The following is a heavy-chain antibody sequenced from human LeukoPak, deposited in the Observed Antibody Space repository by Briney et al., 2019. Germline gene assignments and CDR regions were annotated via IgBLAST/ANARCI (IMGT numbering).Heavy chain of an antibody. J-gene: IGHJ4*02. CDR3: ARGGISGYVY. V-gene: IGHV4-34*01. CDR1: GGSFSGYY. D-gene: IGHD5-12*01. CDR2: INHSGST. Sequence: SETLSLTRAVYGGSFSGYYWSWIRQPPGKGLEWIGEINHSGSTNYNPSLKSRVTISVDTSKNQFSLKLSSVTAADTAVYYCARGGISGYVYWGQGTLVTVSS.